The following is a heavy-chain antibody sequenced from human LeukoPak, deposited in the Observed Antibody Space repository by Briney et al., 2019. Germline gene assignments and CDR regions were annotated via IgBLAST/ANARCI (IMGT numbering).Heavy chain of an antibody. V-gene: IGHV4-38-2*01. Sequence: KPSETLSLTCAVSSYSISSGSYWGWIRQSPGKGLECVGSIFHSGNSYYNPSLKRRLTMSVDLSKNQFSLKLTSDTAADTPLLHCARVTYVDAMLYQYFDYWGQGILVTVSS. CDR1: SYSISSGSY. CDR3: ARVTYVDAMLYQYFDY. J-gene: IGHJ4*02. D-gene: IGHD3-16*01. CDR2: IFHSGNS.